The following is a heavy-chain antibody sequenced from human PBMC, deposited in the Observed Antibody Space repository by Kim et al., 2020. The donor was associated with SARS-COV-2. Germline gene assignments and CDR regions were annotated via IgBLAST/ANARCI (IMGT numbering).Heavy chain of an antibody. J-gene: IGHJ3*02. Sequence: DYEGSVKSRITIHADTSKNQFSLQLNSVSPEDTAVYYCARDTPGQKAYDIWGQGTMVTVSS. CDR3: ARDTPGQKAYDI. V-gene: IGHV6-1*01.